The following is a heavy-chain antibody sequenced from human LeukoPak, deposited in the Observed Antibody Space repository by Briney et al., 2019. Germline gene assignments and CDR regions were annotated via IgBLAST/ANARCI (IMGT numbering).Heavy chain of an antibody. V-gene: IGHV1-69*04. J-gene: IGHJ5*02. CDR3: ARVRSYGRDWFDP. D-gene: IGHD5-18*01. CDR1: GGTFSSYA. Sequence: ASVKVSCKASGGTFSSYAISWVRQAPGQGLEWMGRIIPILGIANYAQKFQGRVTITADKSTSTAYMELSSLRSEDTAVYYCARVRSYGRDWFDPWGQGTLVTVSS. CDR2: IIPILGIA.